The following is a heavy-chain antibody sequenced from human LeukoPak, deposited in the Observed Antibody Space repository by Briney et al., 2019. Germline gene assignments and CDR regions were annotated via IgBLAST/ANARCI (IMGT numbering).Heavy chain of an antibody. Sequence: PSETLSLTCAVYGGSFSGYYWSWIRQPPGKGLEWIGEINHSGSTYYNPSLKSRVAISVDTSKNQFSLKLSSVTAADTAVYYCARLAAYCSSTSCYVRDLDYWGQGTLVTVSS. CDR2: INHSGST. V-gene: IGHV4-34*01. D-gene: IGHD2-2*01. CDR1: GGSFSGYY. J-gene: IGHJ4*02. CDR3: ARLAAYCSSTSCYVRDLDY.